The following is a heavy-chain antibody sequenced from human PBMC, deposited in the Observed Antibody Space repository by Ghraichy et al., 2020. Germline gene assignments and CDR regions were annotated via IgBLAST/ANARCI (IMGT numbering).Heavy chain of an antibody. Sequence: GSLRLSCAVYGGSFSGYYWSWIRQPPGKGLEWIGEINHSGSTNYNPSLKSRVTISVDTSKNQFSLKLSSVTAADTAVYYCAREGEQLVRDWYFDLWGRGTLVTVSS. CDR1: GGSFSGYY. CDR2: INHSGST. V-gene: IGHV4-34*01. D-gene: IGHD6-6*01. CDR3: AREGEQLVRDWYFDL. J-gene: IGHJ2*01.